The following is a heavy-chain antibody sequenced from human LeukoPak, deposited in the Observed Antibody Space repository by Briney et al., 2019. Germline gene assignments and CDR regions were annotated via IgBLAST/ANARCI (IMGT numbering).Heavy chain of an antibody. Sequence: GGSLRLSCTASGFTFGDYAMSWARQAPGKGLEWVGFIRHKPYGGTAEYAASVKGRFTISRDDSKSIAYLEMNSLKTEDTAVYYCTRDRYVPHYWGQGTLVTVSS. CDR1: GFTFGDYA. CDR3: TRDRYVPHY. J-gene: IGHJ4*02. CDR2: IRHKPYGGTA. D-gene: IGHD3-16*01. V-gene: IGHV3-49*04.